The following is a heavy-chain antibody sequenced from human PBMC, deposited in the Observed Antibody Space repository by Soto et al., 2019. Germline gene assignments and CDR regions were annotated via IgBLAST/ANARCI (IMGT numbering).Heavy chain of an antibody. Sequence: QVQLQASGPGLVKPSQTLSLSCTVSGGSISSGGYYWSWIRRHPEKGLEWIGYISHRGSSYYNPSLKSRITTSSDTSNHQFSLRLTSVTAADTAVYYCVRLGYCACGSCGPIDFWGQGTPVTVSS. V-gene: IGHV4-31*03. CDR1: GGSISSGGYY. CDR2: ISHRGSS. CDR3: VRLGYCACGSCGPIDF. J-gene: IGHJ4*02. D-gene: IGHD2-15*01.